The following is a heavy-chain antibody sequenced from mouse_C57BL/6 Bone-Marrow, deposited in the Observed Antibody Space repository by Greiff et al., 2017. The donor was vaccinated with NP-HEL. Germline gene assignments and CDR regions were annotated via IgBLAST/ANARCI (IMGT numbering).Heavy chain of an antibody. J-gene: IGHJ3*01. Sequence: VQLQQSGPVLVKPGPSVKISCKASGFTFTDYYMHWVKQSHGKSLEWIGLVYPYNGGTSYNQKFKGKATLTVDTSSSTAYMELNSLTSEDSAVYYCASGVYDGYYVRVFFAYWGQGTLVTVSA. CDR1: GFTFTDYY. V-gene: IGHV1-36*01. D-gene: IGHD2-3*01. CDR2: VYPYNGGT. CDR3: ASGVYDGYYVRVFFAY.